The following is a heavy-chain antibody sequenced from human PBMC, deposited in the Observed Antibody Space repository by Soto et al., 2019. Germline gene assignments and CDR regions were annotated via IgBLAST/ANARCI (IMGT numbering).Heavy chain of an antibody. CDR1: GYTFTSYG. D-gene: IGHD6-19*01. CDR3: ARGAVAGWRYDY. J-gene: IGHJ4*02. CDR2: ISAYNGNT. Sequence: QVQLVQSGAEVKKPGASVKVSCKASGYTFTSYGISWVRQAPGQGLEWMGWISAYNGNTNYAQKPQGRVTMTTDTSTSRAYTEVRLRRSNDAAVYYAARGAVAGWRYDYWGEGTLVTVSS. V-gene: IGHV1-18*01.